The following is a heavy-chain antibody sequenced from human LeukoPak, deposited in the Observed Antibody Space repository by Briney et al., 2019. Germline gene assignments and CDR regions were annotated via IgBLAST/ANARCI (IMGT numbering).Heavy chain of an antibody. V-gene: IGHV4-39*01. CDR1: GGSVSSSRYY. D-gene: IGHD1-26*01. CDR2: IYYSGSI. J-gene: IGHJ3*02. Sequence: SETLSLTCTVSGGSVSSSRYYWGWIRQPPGKGLEWIGSIYYSGSIYYNPSLRSRVTISVDTSRNQFSLKLSSVTAADTAVYYCATPYSGGYHGLDIWGQGTMITVSS. CDR3: ATPYSGGYHGLDI.